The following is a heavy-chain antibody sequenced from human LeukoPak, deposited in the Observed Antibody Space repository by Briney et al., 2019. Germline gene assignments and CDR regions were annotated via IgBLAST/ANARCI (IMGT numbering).Heavy chain of an antibody. D-gene: IGHD6-6*01. CDR1: GGSIRSYF. CDR3: ARRPDGTSHFDY. J-gene: IGHJ4*02. CDR2: VYYSGST. Sequence: SETLSLTCTVSGGSIRSYFWSWIRQPPGKGLEWIGYVYYSGSTNYNPSLKSRVTISVDTSKKQFSLKLSSVTAADTAVYYCARRPDGTSHFDYWGQGTLVTVPS. V-gene: IGHV4-59*08.